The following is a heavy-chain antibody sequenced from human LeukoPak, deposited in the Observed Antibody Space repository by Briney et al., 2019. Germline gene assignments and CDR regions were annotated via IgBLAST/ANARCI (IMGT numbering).Heavy chain of an antibody. V-gene: IGHV4-59*08. CDR1: GGSISSYY. Sequence: SETLSLTCTVSGGSISSYYWSWIRQPPGKGLEWIGYIYYSGSTNYNPSLKSRVTISIDTSKNQFSLKLSSVTAADTAVYYCARTEPYYYGSGSYFDYWDQGTLVTVSS. CDR2: IYYSGST. J-gene: IGHJ4*02. D-gene: IGHD3-10*01. CDR3: ARTEPYYYGSGSYFDY.